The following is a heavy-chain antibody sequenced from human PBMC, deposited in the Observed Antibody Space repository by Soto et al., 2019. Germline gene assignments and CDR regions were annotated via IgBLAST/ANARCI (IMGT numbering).Heavy chain of an antibody. V-gene: IGHV3-11*01. CDR3: ALAGYDSNYYAVTPLSAGHF. Sequence: QVQLVVSGGGLVKPGGSLRISCAASGFTFSDYYISWIRQAPGKGLEWVSYISSSGFIIYYADSVKGRFTISRDNAKNSLYMQMNSLRAADTAVYYCALAGYDSNYYAVTPLSAGHFWGQGTLVTVSS. CDR1: GFTFSDYY. D-gene: IGHD4-4*01. J-gene: IGHJ4*02. CDR2: ISSSGFII.